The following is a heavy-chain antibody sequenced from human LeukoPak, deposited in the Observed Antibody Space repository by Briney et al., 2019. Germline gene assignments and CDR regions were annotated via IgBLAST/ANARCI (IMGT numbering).Heavy chain of an antibody. CDR3: ARGRGYCSSTSCYFYYGMDV. J-gene: IGHJ6*02. D-gene: IGHD2-2*01. CDR2: IYHSGST. V-gene: IGHV4-4*02. Sequence: SGTLSLTCAVSGGSISSSNWWSWVRQPPGKGLEWIGEIYHSGSTNYNPSLKSRVTISVDTSKNQFSLKLSSVTAADTAVYYCARGRGYCSSTSCYFYYGMDVWGQGTTVTVSS. CDR1: GGSISSSNW.